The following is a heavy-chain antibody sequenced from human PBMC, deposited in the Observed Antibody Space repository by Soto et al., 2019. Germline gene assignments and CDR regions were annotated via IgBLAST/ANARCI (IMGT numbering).Heavy chain of an antibody. CDR1: GFTFSNAW. D-gene: IGHD2-2*01. Sequence: GESLKISCAASGFTFSNAWMSWVRQAPGKGLEWVGRIKSKTDGGTTDYAAPVKGRFTISRDDSKNTLYLQMNSLKTEDTAVYYCSTDEEGYCSSTSCPFFWGQGTLVTVSS. J-gene: IGHJ4*02. V-gene: IGHV3-15*01. CDR3: STDEEGYCSSTSCPFF. CDR2: IKSKTDGGTT.